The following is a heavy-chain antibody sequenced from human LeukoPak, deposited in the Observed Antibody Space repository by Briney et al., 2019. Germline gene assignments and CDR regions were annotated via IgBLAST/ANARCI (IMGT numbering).Heavy chain of an antibody. Sequence: GGSLRLSCAASGFTVSSNYMSWVRQAPGKGLEWVSVIYSGGSTYYADSVKGRFTISRDNSKNTLYLQMNGLRAEDTAVYYCARDRRDGYNYYYYYGMDVWGQGTTVTVSS. D-gene: IGHD5-24*01. CDR1: GFTVSSNY. J-gene: IGHJ6*02. CDR3: ARDRRDGYNYYYYYGMDV. V-gene: IGHV3-66*01. CDR2: IYSGGST.